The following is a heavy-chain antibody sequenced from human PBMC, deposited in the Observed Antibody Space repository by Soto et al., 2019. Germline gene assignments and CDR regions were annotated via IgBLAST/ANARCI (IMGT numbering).Heavy chain of an antibody. V-gene: IGHV3-11*03. D-gene: IGHD3-10*01. CDR2: ISRSSIYT. CDR3: ARSNSFASGTLLPPAY. Sequence: GGSLRLSCAASGFTFSDYYMSWIRQAPGKGLEWVSYISRSSIYTNYADSVKGRFTISRDNAKNSLYLQMNSLGAEDTAVYYCARSNSFASGTLLPPAYWGQGTLVTVSS. J-gene: IGHJ4*02. CDR1: GFTFSDYY.